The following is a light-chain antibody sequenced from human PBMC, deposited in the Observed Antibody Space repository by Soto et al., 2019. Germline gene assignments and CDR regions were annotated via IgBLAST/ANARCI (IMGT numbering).Light chain of an antibody. CDR2: EVS. CDR1: SSDVGGYNY. CDR3: SSYTSSSTPV. Sequence: QSVLTQPASVSGSPGQSITISCTGTSSDVGGYNYVSWYQQHPGKAPKLMIYEVSNRPSGVSNRFSGSKSGNTASLTISGRQAEDESDYYCSSYTSSSTPVFGGGTKVTVL. V-gene: IGLV2-14*01. J-gene: IGLJ2*01.